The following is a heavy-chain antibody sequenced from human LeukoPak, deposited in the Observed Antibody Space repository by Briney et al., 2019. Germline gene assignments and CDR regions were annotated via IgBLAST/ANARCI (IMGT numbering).Heavy chain of an antibody. J-gene: IGHJ5*02. V-gene: IGHV4-4*02. CDR3: ARTTEDCSSTSCYQYWFDP. CDR2: IYHSGST. Sequence: PSGTLSLTCAVSGGSISSSNWWSWVRQPPGKGLEWIGEIYHSGSTYYNPSLKSRVTISVDTSKNQFSLKLNSVTAADTAVYYCARTTEDCSSTSCYQYWFDPWGQGTLVTVSS. CDR1: GGSISSSNW. D-gene: IGHD2-2*01.